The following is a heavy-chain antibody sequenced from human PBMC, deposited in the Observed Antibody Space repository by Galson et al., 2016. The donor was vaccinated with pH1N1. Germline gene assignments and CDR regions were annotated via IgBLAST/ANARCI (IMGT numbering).Heavy chain of an antibody. CDR3: PRDKRCSIGSCYAANVICGMDV. J-gene: IGHJ6*02. V-gene: IGHV3-30*04. CDR1: GFTLSRYP. Sequence: SLRLSCAASGFTLSRYPMHWVRQAPGKGLEWVEVVSNVGRKKYIATPVKARSTFSSVYPKNTLYLQLNSLRVEETAAYHCPRDKRCSIGSCYAANVICGMDVWGQGTTVTVSS. D-gene: IGHD2-2*01. CDR2: VSNVGRKK.